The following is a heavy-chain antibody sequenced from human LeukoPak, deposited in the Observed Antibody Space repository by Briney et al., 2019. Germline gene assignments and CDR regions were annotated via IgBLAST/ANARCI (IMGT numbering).Heavy chain of an antibody. CDR1: GFTFSNFG. D-gene: IGHD3-16*01. J-gene: IGHJ4*01. Sequence: PGGSLRLSCEASGFTFSNFGMHWVRQAPGKGLGWVTFIRFDGSKANYADCVKGRFTVSRDNSRNKLYLHMNNLRPEDTAEYHCAKEPLDPFQRLGYYFDFGRHGTLVTVSS. CDR3: AKEPLDPFQRLGYYFDF. V-gene: IGHV3-30*02. CDR2: IRFDGSKA.